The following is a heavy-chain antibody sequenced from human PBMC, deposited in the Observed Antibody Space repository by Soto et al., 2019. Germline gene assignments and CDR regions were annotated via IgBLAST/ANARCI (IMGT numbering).Heavy chain of an antibody. CDR2: IYYSGST. J-gene: IGHJ4*02. D-gene: IGHD1-26*01. CDR3: ARAWGFYFDF. Sequence: PSETLSLTCTVSDGSIGSYYWSWIRQPPGKGLEWIGYIYYSGSTNYNPSLKSRVTISVDTSKNQFSLKLSSVTAADTAVYYCARAWGFYFDFWARGILVTVSS. CDR1: DGSIGSYY. V-gene: IGHV4-59*01.